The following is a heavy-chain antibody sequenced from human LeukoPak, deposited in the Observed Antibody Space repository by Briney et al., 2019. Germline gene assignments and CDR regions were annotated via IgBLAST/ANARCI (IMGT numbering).Heavy chain of an antibody. Sequence: ASVKVSCKTSGYTFTDYYIHWVRQAPGQGPEWMGWINPNGGGTNYAQKFQGWVTMTMDTSITTVYMELSRLKSDDTAVYYCAKDAENGSGWFDPWGQGTLVIVSS. CDR3: AKDAENGSGWFDP. CDR1: GYTFTDYY. V-gene: IGHV1-2*04. D-gene: IGHD5-24*01. CDR2: INPNGGGT. J-gene: IGHJ5*02.